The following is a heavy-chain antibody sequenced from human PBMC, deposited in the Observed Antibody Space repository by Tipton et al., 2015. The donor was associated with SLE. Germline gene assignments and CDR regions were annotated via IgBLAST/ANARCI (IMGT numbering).Heavy chain of an antibody. Sequence: TLSLTCTVSGGSISSGGYYWSWIRQHPGKGLEWIGYIYYSGSTYCNPSLKSRVTISVDTPKNQFSLKLSSVTAADTAVYYCARGGSKHYDFWGRQMGPHAFDIWGQETKVTVSS. J-gene: IGHJ3*02. CDR2: IYYSGST. CDR1: GGSISSGGYY. D-gene: IGHD3-3*01. V-gene: IGHV4-31*03. CDR3: ARGGSKHYDFWGRQMGPHAFDI.